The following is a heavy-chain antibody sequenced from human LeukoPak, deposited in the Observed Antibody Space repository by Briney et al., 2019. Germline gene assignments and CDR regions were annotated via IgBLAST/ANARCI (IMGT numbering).Heavy chain of an antibody. CDR2: IYSGGST. V-gene: IGHV3-53*01. CDR3: ARDLAVAGTSYFDY. D-gene: IGHD6-19*01. CDR1: GFTVSSNY. Sequence: GGSLRLSCAASGFTVSSNYMSWFRQAPGKGLEWVSVIYSGGSTYYADSVKGRFTISRDNSKNTLYLQMNSLRAEDTAVYYCARDLAVAGTSYFDYWGQGTLVTVSS. J-gene: IGHJ4*01.